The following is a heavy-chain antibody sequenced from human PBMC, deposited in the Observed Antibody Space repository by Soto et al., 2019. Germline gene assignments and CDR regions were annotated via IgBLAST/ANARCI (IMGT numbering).Heavy chain of an antibody. CDR3: AHTTVVVGAATRWLPFDY. CDR1: GFSLSTSGVG. CDR2: IYWDDDK. V-gene: IGHV2-5*02. Sequence: QITLKESGPTLVKPTQTLTLTCTFSGFSLSTSGVGVGWIRQSPRKALEWLALIYWDDDKRYSPSLKSRLTITKDTSKNHVFLTMTNMDPVDTATYYCAHTTVVVGAATRWLPFDYWGQGTLVTVSS. D-gene: IGHD2-15*01. J-gene: IGHJ4*02.